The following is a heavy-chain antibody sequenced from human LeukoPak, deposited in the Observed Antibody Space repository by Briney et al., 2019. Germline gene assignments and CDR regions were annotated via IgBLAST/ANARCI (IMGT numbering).Heavy chain of an antibody. J-gene: IGHJ3*02. CDR1: GFTFSGYS. Sequence: GGSLRLSCAASGFTFSGYSMNWVGQAPGKGREGVSSISSSIIYIYSADSVKGRFTISRDNAKNSLYLQMNSLRAEDTAVYYCARDLDGGRYFDWSHLGAFDIWGQGTMVTVSS. CDR3: ARDLDGGRYFDWSHLGAFDI. CDR2: ISSSIIYI. D-gene: IGHD3-9*01. V-gene: IGHV3-21*01.